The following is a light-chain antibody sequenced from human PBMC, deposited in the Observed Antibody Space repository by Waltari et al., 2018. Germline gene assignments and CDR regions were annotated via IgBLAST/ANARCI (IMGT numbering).Light chain of an antibody. Sequence: HSVLTQPPSASGTPGHRVSISRSGSSSNIGTNHVFSYQHLPGAAPKLLIYDNNQRPSGVPDRFSGSKSGTSGSLAITGLRSEDEAAYHCAAWDDTLYVALFGGGTKLSVL. V-gene: IGLV1-47*01. J-gene: IGLJ2*01. CDR3: AAWDDTLYVAL. CDR2: DNN. CDR1: SSNIGTNH.